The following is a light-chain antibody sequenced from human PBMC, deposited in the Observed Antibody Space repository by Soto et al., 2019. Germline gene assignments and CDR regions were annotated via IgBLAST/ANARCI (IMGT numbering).Light chain of an antibody. CDR2: TND. J-gene: IGLJ3*02. Sequence: QSVLTQPPSVSGAPGQRVTISCTGNSSNLGAGYDVHWYQQFPGTAPKLLIYTNDQRPSGVPDRFSGSKSGTSASLAISGLQSEDEADYYCAAWDDSLNGWVFGGGTKLTVL. V-gene: IGLV1-44*01. CDR3: AAWDDSLNGWV. CDR1: SSNLGAGYD.